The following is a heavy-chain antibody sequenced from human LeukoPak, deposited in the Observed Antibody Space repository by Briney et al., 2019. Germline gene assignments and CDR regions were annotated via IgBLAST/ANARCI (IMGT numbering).Heavy chain of an antibody. J-gene: IGHJ4*02. CDR3: ARGVSGTYTY. CDR1: GGSISSGGYS. D-gene: IGHD1-26*01. Sequence: SETLSLTCAVSGGSISSGGYSWSWVRQPPGKGLEWIGDIYHSGSTYYNSSLKSRVTISVDRSKNQFSLKMSSVTAADTAVYYCARGVSGTYTYWGQGTLVTVSS. CDR2: IYHSGST. V-gene: IGHV4-30-2*01.